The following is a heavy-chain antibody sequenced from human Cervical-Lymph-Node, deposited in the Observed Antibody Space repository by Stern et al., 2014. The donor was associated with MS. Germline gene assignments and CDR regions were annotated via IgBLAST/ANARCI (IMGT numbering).Heavy chain of an antibody. J-gene: IGHJ5*02. CDR1: GFTFSSYG. Sequence: VQLVESGGGVVQPGRSLRLSCAASGFTFSSYGMHWVRQAPGKGLEWVAVIWYDGSNKYYADSVKGRFTISRDNSKNTLYLQMNSLRAEDTAVYYCARGDTRYCSGGTAWGQGTLVTVSS. V-gene: IGHV3-33*01. CDR2: IWYDGSNK. D-gene: IGHD2-15*01. CDR3: ARGDTRYCSGGTA.